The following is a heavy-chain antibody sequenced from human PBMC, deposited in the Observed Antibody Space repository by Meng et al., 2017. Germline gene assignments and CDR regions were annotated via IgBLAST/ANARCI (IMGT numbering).Heavy chain of an antibody. CDR3: ARGLRITMVRGVKGWFDP. CDR1: GWSFSGYY. Sequence: QGPLRQWVVGLFKPPETLSLTCAVYGWSFSGYYCSWIRQPPGKGLEWIGEINHSGSTNYNPSLKSRVTISVDTSKNQFSLKLSSVTAADTAVYYCARGLRITMVRGVKGWFDPWGQGTLVTVSS. CDR2: INHSGST. D-gene: IGHD3-10*01. J-gene: IGHJ5*02. V-gene: IGHV4-34*01.